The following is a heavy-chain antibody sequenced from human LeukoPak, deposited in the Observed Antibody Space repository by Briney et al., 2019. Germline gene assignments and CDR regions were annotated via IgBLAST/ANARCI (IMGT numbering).Heavy chain of an antibody. CDR2: IKQDGSET. V-gene: IGHV3-7*01. CDR1: GFTVNSNY. CDR3: ARQRGSGCLDY. Sequence: PGGSLRLSCAASGFTVNSNYLSWVRQAPGKGLEWVANIKQDGSETYYVDSVKGRFTISRDNAKNSLSLQMNSLRAEDTAVYYCARQRGSGCLDYWGQGTLVTVSS. D-gene: IGHD6-19*01. J-gene: IGHJ4*02.